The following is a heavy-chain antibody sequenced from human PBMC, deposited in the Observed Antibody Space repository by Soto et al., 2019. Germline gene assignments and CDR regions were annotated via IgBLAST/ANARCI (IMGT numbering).Heavy chain of an antibody. CDR3: AREGGDGVDY. V-gene: IGHV4-31*03. J-gene: IGHJ4*02. CDR2: IYYSGDT. Sequence: SETQSLTCSVSGGSISSGAYYWSWIRQHPGAGLEWIAYIYYSGDTYYNPSLKSRVTLSVDTSKNQFSLNLSSVTAADTAVYHCAREGGDGVDYWGQGTLVTVSS. D-gene: IGHD3-16*01. CDR1: GGSISSGAYY.